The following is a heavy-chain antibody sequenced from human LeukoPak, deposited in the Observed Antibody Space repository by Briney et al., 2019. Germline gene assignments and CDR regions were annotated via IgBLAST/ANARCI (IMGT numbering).Heavy chain of an antibody. CDR1: GGSFSGYY. Sequence: PSETLSLTCAVYGGSFSGYYWSWVRQPPGKGLEWIGEINHSGSTNYNPSLKSRVTISVDKSKNQFSLRLSSVTAADTAVYYCARVGNTYSGSQQPDYWGQGTLVTVSS. D-gene: IGHD1-26*01. V-gene: IGHV4-34*01. CDR2: INHSGST. J-gene: IGHJ4*02. CDR3: ARVGNTYSGSQQPDY.